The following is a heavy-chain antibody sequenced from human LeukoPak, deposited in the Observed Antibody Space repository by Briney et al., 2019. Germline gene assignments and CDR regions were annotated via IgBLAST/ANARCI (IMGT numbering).Heavy chain of an antibody. V-gene: IGHV4-4*07. J-gene: IGHJ6*03. CDR3: ARGDIVVVPAAKVSNDYYMDG. CDR2: IYTSGST. CDR1: GGSISSYY. Sequence: SETLSLTCTVSGGSISSYYWSWIRQPAGKGLEWIGRIYTSGSTNYNPSLKSRVTISVDKSKNQFSLKLSSVTAADTAVYYCARGDIVVVPAAKVSNDYYMDGWGKGTTVTVSS. D-gene: IGHD2-2*01.